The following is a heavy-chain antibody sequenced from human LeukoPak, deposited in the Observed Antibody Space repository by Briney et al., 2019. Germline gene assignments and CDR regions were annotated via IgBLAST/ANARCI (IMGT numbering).Heavy chain of an antibody. J-gene: IGHJ5*01. CDR2: IYITGST. Sequence: SETLSLTCTVSGGSITSYYWSWIRQSAGKGLEWIGRIYITGSTTYNPSLKSRVTMSLDTSKNQFSLRLSSVTAADTAVYYCAKGRAQWFGELLSGSRNGFDSWGQGTLVTVSS. CDR1: GGSITSYY. CDR3: AKGRAQWFGELLSGSRNGFDS. V-gene: IGHV4-4*07. D-gene: IGHD3-10*01.